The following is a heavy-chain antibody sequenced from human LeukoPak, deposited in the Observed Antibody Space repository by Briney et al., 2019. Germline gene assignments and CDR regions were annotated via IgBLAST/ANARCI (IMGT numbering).Heavy chain of an antibody. CDR2: INPSGGST. Sequence: ASVKVSCKASGYTFTSYYMHWVRQAPGQGLEWMGIINPSGGSTSYAQKFQGRVTMTRDTSTSTVYMELSSLRSEDTAVYYCARDQRYSYGYYYGMDVWGQGTTVTVSS. CDR3: ARDQRYSYGYYYGMDV. V-gene: IGHV1-46*01. CDR1: GYTFTSYY. D-gene: IGHD5-18*01. J-gene: IGHJ6*02.